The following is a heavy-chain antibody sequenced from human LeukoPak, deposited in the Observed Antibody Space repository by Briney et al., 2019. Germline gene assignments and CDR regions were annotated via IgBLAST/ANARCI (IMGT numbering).Heavy chain of an antibody. J-gene: IGHJ4*02. D-gene: IGHD2-15*01. CDR1: GFTFDDYG. CDR3: ARDCSGGSCYAGHNFDY. CDR2: INWNGGST. V-gene: IGHV3-20*04. Sequence: PGGSLRLSCAASGFTFDDYGMSWVRQAPGKGLEWVSGINWNGGSTGYADSVKGRFTISRDNAKNSLYLQMNGLRAEDTAVYYCARDCSGGSCYAGHNFDYWGQGTLVTVSS.